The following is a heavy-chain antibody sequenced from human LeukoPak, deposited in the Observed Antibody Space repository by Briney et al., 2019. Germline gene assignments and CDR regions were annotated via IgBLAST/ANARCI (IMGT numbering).Heavy chain of an antibody. J-gene: IGHJ3*02. CDR3: ASPPPDFWSGYSPSGAFDI. CDR2: IYYSGST. V-gene: IGHV4-39*01. CDR1: GGSISSSSYY. D-gene: IGHD3-3*01. Sequence: KASETLSLTCTVSGGSISSSSYYWGWIRQPPGKGLEWIGSIYYSGSTYYNPSLKSRVTISVDTSKNQFSLKLSSVTAADTAVYYCASPPPDFWSGYSPSGAFDIWGQGTMVTVSS.